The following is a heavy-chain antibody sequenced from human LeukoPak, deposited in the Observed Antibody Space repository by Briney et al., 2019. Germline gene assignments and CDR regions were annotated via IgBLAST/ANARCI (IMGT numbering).Heavy chain of an antibody. CDR1: GGSISSYY. CDR3: ARADPNASGYFYRFNWFDP. D-gene: IGHD3-10*01. CDR2: IYFSGST. J-gene: IGHJ5*02. Sequence: PSETLSLTCTVSGGSISSYYWNWVRQPPGKGLEWIGNIYFSGSTDYNPSLKSRVTISLATSKFQFSLRLNSVTAADTAVYYCARADPNASGYFYRFNWFDPWGQGTLVTVSS. V-gene: IGHV4-59*12.